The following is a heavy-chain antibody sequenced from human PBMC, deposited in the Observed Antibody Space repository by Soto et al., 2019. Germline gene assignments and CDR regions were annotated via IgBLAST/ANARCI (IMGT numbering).Heavy chain of an antibody. V-gene: IGHV4-59*01. CDR2: IYYSGST. Sequence: QVQLQESGPGLVKPSETLSLTCTVSGGSIGSYYWNWIRQPPGKGLEWIGYIYYSGSTNYNPSLKSRVTIAVDTSENQCSLKLSSVTAADTAVYYCARDGGFSCGMDVWGQGTTVTVSS. J-gene: IGHJ6*02. D-gene: IGHD3-10*01. CDR1: GGSIGSYY. CDR3: ARDGGFSCGMDV.